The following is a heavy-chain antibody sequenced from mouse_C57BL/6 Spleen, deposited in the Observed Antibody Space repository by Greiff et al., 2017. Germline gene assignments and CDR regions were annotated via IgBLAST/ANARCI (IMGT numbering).Heavy chain of an antibody. CDR2: IDPETGGT. J-gene: IGHJ2*01. CDR1: GYTFTDYE. D-gene: IGHD1-1*01. Sequence: VQGVESGAELVRPGASVTLSCKASGYTFTDYEMHWVKQTPVHGLEWIGAIDPETGGTAYNQKFKGKAILTADKSSSTAYMELRSLTSEDSAVYYCTRFYGSRWYFDYWGQGTTLTVSS. CDR3: TRFYGSRWYFDY. V-gene: IGHV1-15*01.